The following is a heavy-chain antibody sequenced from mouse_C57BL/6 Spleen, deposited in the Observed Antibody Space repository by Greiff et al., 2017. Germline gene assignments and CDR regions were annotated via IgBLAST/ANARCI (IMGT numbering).Heavy chain of an antibody. Sequence: QVQLQQPGAELVKPGASVKLSCKASGYTFTSYWMQWVKQRPGQGLEWIGELDPSDSYTNYNQKFKGKATLTVDTSSSTAYMQLSSLTSEDSAVYYCSRTPYYYGSSYGDYWGQGTTLTVSS. V-gene: IGHV1-50*01. D-gene: IGHD1-1*01. J-gene: IGHJ2*01. CDR2: LDPSDSYT. CDR1: GYTFTSYW. CDR3: SRTPYYYGSSYGDY.